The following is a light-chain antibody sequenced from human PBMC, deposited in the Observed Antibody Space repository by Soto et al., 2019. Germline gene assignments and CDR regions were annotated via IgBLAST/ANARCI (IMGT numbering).Light chain of an antibody. Sequence: QSVLTQPASVSGSPGQSITISCTGTSSDVGAYNYVSWYQQHPGKAPKLMIQEVTNRPSGVSHRFSGSKSGSTASLTISGLRTEDEADYYCSSFTTSNTLVFGTGTKLTVL. CDR2: EVT. J-gene: IGLJ1*01. CDR1: SSDVGAYNY. CDR3: SSFTTSNTLV. V-gene: IGLV2-14*01.